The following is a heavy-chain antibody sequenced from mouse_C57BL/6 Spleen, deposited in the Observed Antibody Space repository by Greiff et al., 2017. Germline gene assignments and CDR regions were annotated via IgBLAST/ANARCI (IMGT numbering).Heavy chain of an antibody. CDR1: GFHIKNTY. Sequence: EVKLQESVAELVRPGASVKLSCTASGFHIKNTYMHWVKQRPEQGLEWIGRIDPANGNTKYAPKFQGKATITADTSSNTAYLQLSSLTSEDTAIYYCAREDYYGAWFAYWGQGTLVTVSA. CDR3: AREDYYGAWFAY. V-gene: IGHV14-3*01. CDR2: IDPANGNT. J-gene: IGHJ3*01. D-gene: IGHD1-1*01.